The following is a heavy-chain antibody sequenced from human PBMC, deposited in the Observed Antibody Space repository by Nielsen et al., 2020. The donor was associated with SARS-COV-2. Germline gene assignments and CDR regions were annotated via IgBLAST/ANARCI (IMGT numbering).Heavy chain of an antibody. D-gene: IGHD2-2*01. V-gene: IGHV3-33*03. Sequence: GESLKISCAASGFTFSSYGMHWVRQAPGKGLEWVAGIWYDGSNENYADSVKGRFTISRDNAKNSLYLQMNSLRAEDTALYYCAKGVVGSGDFYGMDVWGQGTTVTVSS. CDR1: GFTFSSYG. CDR2: IWYDGSNE. J-gene: IGHJ6*02. CDR3: AKGVVGSGDFYGMDV.